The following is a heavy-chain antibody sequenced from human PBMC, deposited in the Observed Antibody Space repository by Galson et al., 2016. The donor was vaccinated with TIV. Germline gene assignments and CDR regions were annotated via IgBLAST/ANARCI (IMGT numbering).Heavy chain of an antibody. CDR1: GFIFSDYD. D-gene: IGHD3-3*01. Sequence: SLRLSCAASGFIFSDYDMTWIHQTPGKGLEWVSYISTSGTSMFYADSVKGRFTISRDNAKNSLFLQMNSLRAEDTGVYYCTRDGIFSTIFGREEYLYYYYMDVWGEGNTVTVPS. J-gene: IGHJ6*03. CDR2: ISTSGTSM. V-gene: IGHV3-11*04. CDR3: TRDGIFSTIFGREEYLYYYYMDV.